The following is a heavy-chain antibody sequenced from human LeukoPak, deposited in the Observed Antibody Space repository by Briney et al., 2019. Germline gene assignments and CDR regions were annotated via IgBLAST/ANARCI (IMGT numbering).Heavy chain of an antibody. CDR2: LYYSGST. CDR1: GGSISSSSYY. V-gene: IGHV4-39*07. D-gene: IGHD2-2*01. Sequence: SETLSLTCTVSGGSISSSSYYWGWIRQPPGKGLEWTGSLYYSGSTYYNPSLKSRVTISVDTSKNQFSLKLSSVTAADTAVYYCARRSVVVPAAINAFDIWGQGTMVTVSS. J-gene: IGHJ3*02. CDR3: ARRSVVVPAAINAFDI.